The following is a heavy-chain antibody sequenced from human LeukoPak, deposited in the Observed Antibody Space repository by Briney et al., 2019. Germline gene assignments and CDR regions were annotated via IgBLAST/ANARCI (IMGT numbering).Heavy chain of an antibody. D-gene: IGHD3-22*01. CDR3: ARAPRPTYYDSSGSKYYFDY. CDR2: IYYSGST. Sequence: SETLSLTCTVSGGSISSGGYYWSWIRQHPGKGLEWIGYIYYSGSTYYNPSLKSRVTISVDTSKNQFSLKLSSVTAADTAVYYCARAPRPTYYDSSGSKYYFDYWGQGTLVTVSS. CDR1: GGSISSGGYY. V-gene: IGHV4-31*03. J-gene: IGHJ4*02.